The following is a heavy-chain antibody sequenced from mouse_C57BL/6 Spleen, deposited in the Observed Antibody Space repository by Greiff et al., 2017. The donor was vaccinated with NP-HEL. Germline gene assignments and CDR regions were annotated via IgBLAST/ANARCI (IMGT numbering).Heavy chain of an antibody. CDR2: IDPSDSYT. D-gene: IGHD1-1*01. CDR1: GYTFTSYW. V-gene: IGHV1-69*01. Sequence: QVHVKQPGAELVMPGASVKLSCKASGYTFTSYWMHWVKQRPGQGLEWIGEIDPSDSYTNYNQKFKGKSTLTVDKSSSTAYMQLSSLTSEDSAVYYCVCSSYFDYWGQGTTLTVSS. J-gene: IGHJ2*01. CDR3: VCSSYFDY.